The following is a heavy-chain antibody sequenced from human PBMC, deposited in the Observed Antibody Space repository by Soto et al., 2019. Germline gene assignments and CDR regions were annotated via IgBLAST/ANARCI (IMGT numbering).Heavy chain of an antibody. CDR2: IGSSGATT. Sequence: GGSLRLSCVASGFTFSSNAMRWVRQAPGKGLEWVSAIGSSGATTYYADSVKGRFTISRDNSKNTVYLQMNSLRVEDTAVYYCAKAFGTYYFDHWGQGTLVTVSS. CDR1: GFTFSSNA. J-gene: IGHJ4*02. CDR3: AKAFGTYYFDH. D-gene: IGHD3-16*01. V-gene: IGHV3-23*01.